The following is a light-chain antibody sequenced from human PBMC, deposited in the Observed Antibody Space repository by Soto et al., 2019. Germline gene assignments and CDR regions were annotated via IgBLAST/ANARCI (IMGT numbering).Light chain of an antibody. CDR1: QGISSY. CDR2: AAS. V-gene: IGKV1-9*01. J-gene: IGKJ1*01. CDR3: QQYNSYWT. Sequence: IQLTQSPSSLSASVGDRVTITCRASQGISSYLAWYQQKPGKAPNLLIYAASTLHSGVPSRFSGSGSGTDFTLTISSLQPDDFATYYCQQYNSYWTFGQGTKVDIK.